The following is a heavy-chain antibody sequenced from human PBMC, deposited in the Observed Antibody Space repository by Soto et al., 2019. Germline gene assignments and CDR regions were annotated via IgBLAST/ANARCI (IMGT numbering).Heavy chain of an antibody. J-gene: IGHJ4*02. Sequence: PCTVCGGCISSYYWSWVRQPPGKGLEWIGYIYYSGNTGYAQKFQGRVTMTRKTSISTAYMELSSLRSEDTAVYYCARQKVDASDYWGQGILVTVSS. CDR2: IYYSGNT. CDR3: ARQKVDASDY. V-gene: IGHV1-8*01. D-gene: IGHD2-15*01. CDR1: GGCISSYY.